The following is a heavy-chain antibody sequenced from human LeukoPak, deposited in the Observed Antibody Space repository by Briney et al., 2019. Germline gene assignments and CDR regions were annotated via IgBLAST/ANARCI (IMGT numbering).Heavy chain of an antibody. CDR2: IKGDGSKI. V-gene: IGHV3-7*01. CDR1: GFTFSEYW. J-gene: IGHJ4*02. Sequence: PGGSLRLSCGASGFTFSEYWMSWVRQAPGRGPEWVANIKGDGSKIYYVDSVKGRFTISRDNDKNSLYLQMNNLRAEDTAVYYCARDGSCFDFWGRGALVTVSS. CDR3: ARDGSCFDF. D-gene: IGHD2-15*01.